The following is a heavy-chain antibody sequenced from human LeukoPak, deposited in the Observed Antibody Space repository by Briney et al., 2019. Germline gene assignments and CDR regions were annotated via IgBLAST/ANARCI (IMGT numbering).Heavy chain of an antibody. CDR1: GGTFSSYA. V-gene: IGHV1-69*06. D-gene: IGHD3-16*02. J-gene: IGHJ4*02. Sequence: SVTVSCKASGGTFSSYAISWVRQAPGQGLEWMGGIIPIFGTANYAQKFQGRVTITADKSTSTAYMELSSLRSEDTAVYYCARDPHDYVWGSYRSNNFDYWGQGTLVTVSS. CDR3: ARDPHDYVWGSYRSNNFDY. CDR2: IIPIFGTA.